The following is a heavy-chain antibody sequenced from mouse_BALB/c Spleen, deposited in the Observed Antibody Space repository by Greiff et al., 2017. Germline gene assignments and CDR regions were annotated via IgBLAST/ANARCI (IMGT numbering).Heavy chain of an antibody. CDR2: INPYNGAT. Sequence: VQLQQSGPELVKPGASVKISCKASGYSFTGYYMHWVKQSHVKSLEWIGRINPYNGATSYNQNFKDKASLTVDKSSSTAYMELHSLTSEDSAVYYCARTMITTWYFDVWGAGTTVTVSS. D-gene: IGHD2-4*01. V-gene: IGHV1-31*01. J-gene: IGHJ1*01. CDR3: ARTMITTWYFDV. CDR1: GYSFTGYY.